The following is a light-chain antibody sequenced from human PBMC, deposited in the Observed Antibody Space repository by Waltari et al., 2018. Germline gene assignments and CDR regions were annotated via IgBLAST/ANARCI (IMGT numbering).Light chain of an antibody. CDR3: QEYGNPLLT. J-gene: IGKJ4*01. Sequence: IVLTQSPATLSLSPGERATPPCRASPGVRNSYLAGYRQKPGQAPRILINGASSRATGIPDRFSGSGSETDFTLTISRLEPEDSAVYYCQEYGNPLLTFGGGTKVEI. V-gene: IGKV3-20*01. CDR2: GAS. CDR1: PGVRNSY.